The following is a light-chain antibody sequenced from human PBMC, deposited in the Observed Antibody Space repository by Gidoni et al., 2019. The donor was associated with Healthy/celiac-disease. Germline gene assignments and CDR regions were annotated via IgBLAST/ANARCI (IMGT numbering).Light chain of an antibody. CDR1: RLRSYY. J-gene: IGLJ3*02. V-gene: IGLV3-19*01. CDR3: NSRDSSGNPNWV. Sequence: SSELTQDPAVSVAFGQTVRITCQGDRLRSYYASWYQQKPGQAPVLVIYGKNNRPSGIPDRFSGSSSGNTASLTITGAQAEDEADYYCNSRDSSGNPNWVFGGGTKLTVL. CDR2: GKN.